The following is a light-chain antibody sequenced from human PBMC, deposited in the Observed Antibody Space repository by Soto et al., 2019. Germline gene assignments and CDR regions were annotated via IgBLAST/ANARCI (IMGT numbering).Light chain of an antibody. J-gene: IGLJ3*02. CDR3: CSYAGTFWV. Sequence: QSVLTQPRSVSGSPGQSVTISCTGTSSDVGGYNYVSWYQQHPGKAPKVVICGVSPRPSGVPDRFSGSKSGNTASLTISGLQAEDEADYYCCSYAGTFWVFGGGTKVTVL. V-gene: IGLV2-11*01. CDR1: SSDVGGYNY. CDR2: GVS.